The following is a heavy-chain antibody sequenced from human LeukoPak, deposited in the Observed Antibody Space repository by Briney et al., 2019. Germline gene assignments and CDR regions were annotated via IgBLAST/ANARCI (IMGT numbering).Heavy chain of an antibody. CDR1: GFTFSSYS. CDR3: ARLAGYSRAYFDY. CDR2: ISISSNTI. J-gene: IGHJ4*02. D-gene: IGHD3-9*01. V-gene: IGHV3-48*01. Sequence: GGSLRLSCAASGFTFSSYSMNWVRQAPGKGLEWVSYISISSNTIFYADSVKGRFTTSRDNAKNSLYLQMNSLRAEDTAVYYCARLAGYSRAYFDYWGQGTLVTVSS.